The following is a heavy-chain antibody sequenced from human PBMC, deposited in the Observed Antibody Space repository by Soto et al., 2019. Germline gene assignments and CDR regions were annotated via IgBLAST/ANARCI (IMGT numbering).Heavy chain of an antibody. CDR1: GGSSSTRDSY. J-gene: IGHJ5*02. CDR3: ARQASGYYYGWFDP. D-gene: IGHD3-22*01. Sequence: LETLSHTCVVSGGSSSTRDSYWGWVRQAPGKGLEFIGSSYYTRSTYYNPSLESRVTMSVDTSNNQFSLKLSSVTAADTAVYYCARQASGYYYGWFDPWGQGTLVTVSS. V-gene: IGHV4-39*01. CDR2: SYYTRST.